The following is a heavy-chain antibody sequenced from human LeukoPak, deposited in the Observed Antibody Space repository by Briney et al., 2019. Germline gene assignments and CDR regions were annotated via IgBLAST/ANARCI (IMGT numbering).Heavy chain of an antibody. CDR3: AELGITMIGGV. Sequence: GESMRLSSAASGFTFTSYGMHWVRQPPSSGLGWVAFIRYDGSNKYYADFVKGRSTFSRHTAKNSIHRQTNRLRADDPAVYFCAELGITMIGGVWGKGTTVTISS. J-gene: IGHJ6*04. CDR2: IRYDGSNK. V-gene: IGHV3-30*02. CDR1: GFTFTSYG. D-gene: IGHD3-10*02.